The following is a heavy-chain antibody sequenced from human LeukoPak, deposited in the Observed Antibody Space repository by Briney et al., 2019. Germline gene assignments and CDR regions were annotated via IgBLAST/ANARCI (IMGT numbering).Heavy chain of an antibody. CDR2: FSGSDGRT. CDR3: ARARYGSGGYFFDF. J-gene: IGHJ4*02. CDR1: GFTFSNYA. Sequence: GGSLRLSCAASGFTFSNYAMSWVRQAAGKGLEWFAAFSGSDGRTYYADSVKGRFTISRDNAKSSLYLQMNSLRGEDTAVYYCARARYGSGGYFFDFWGQGTLVTVSS. V-gene: IGHV3-23*01. D-gene: IGHD3-10*01.